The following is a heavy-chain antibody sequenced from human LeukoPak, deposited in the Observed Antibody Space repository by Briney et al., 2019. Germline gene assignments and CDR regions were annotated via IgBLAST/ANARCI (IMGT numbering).Heavy chain of an antibody. Sequence: PSETLSLTCTVSGGSISSSSYYWGWIRQPPGKGLEWIGSIYYSGSTYYNPSLKSRVTISVDTSKNQFSLKLSSVTAADTAVYYCARTFTPREELLWWFDPWGQGTLVTVSS. V-gene: IGHV4-39*07. CDR3: ARTFTPREELLWWFDP. J-gene: IGHJ5*02. D-gene: IGHD3-10*01. CDR1: GGSISSSSYY. CDR2: IYYSGST.